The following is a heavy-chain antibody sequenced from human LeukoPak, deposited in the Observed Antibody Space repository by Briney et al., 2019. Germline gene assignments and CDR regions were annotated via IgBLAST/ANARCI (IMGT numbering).Heavy chain of an antibody. Sequence: ASVKVSCKASGYTFTSYYMHWVRQAPGQGLEWMGIINPSGGSTSYAQKFQGRVTMTRDMSTSTVYMELSSLRSEDTAVYYCARDPALAYYYDSSGYWVRPYAFDIWGQGTMVTVSS. CDR3: ARDPALAYYYDSSGYWVRPYAFDI. CDR1: GYTFTSYY. J-gene: IGHJ3*02. CDR2: INPSGGST. D-gene: IGHD3-22*01. V-gene: IGHV1-46*01.